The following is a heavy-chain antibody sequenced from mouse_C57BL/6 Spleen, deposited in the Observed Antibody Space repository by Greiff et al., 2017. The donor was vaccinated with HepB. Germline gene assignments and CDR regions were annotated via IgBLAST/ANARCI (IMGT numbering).Heavy chain of an antibody. J-gene: IGHJ2*01. D-gene: IGHD1-1*01. V-gene: IGHV1-80*01. CDR1: GYAFSSYW. CDR3: ARDVTTVVAKYYFDY. Sequence: QVQLQQSGAELVKPGASVKISCKASGYAFSSYWMNWVKQRPGKGLEWIGQIYPGDGDTNYNGKFKGKATLTADKSSSTAYMQLSSLTSEYSAVYFCARDVTTVVAKYYFDYWGQGTTLTVSS. CDR2: IYPGDGDT.